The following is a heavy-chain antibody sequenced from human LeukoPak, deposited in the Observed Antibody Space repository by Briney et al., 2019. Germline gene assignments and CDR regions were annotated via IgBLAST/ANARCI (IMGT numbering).Heavy chain of an antibody. V-gene: IGHV4-39*07. J-gene: IGHJ4*02. CDR1: GGSISSGSYY. D-gene: IGHD6-19*01. CDR2: INHSGST. Sequence: SETLSLTSTVSGGSISSGSYYWRWIRQPPGRGLEWIGEINHSGSTNYNPSLKSRVTISVDTSKNQFSLKLSSVTAADTAVYYCAREGVAGTAGFDYWGQGTLVTVSS. CDR3: AREGVAGTAGFDY.